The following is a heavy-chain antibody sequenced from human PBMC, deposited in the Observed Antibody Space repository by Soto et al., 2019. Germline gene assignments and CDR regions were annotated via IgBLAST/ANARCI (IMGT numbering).Heavy chain of an antibody. D-gene: IGHD2-8*01. Sequence: ASVKVSCKASGYTFTIYDINWVRQATGQGLEWMGWMNPNSGNTGYAQKFQGRVTMTRNTSISTAYMELSSLRSEDTAVYYCARATSGTNGVLDYWGQGTLVTVSS. V-gene: IGHV1-8*01. CDR1: GYTFTIYD. J-gene: IGHJ4*02. CDR2: MNPNSGNT. CDR3: ARATSGTNGVLDY.